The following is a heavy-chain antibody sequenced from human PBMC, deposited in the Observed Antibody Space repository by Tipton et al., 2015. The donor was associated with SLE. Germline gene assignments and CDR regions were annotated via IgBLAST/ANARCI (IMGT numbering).Heavy chain of an antibody. D-gene: IGHD3-3*01. CDR3: ASESPGEVEVGH. Sequence: GSLRLSCTASGFTFSRHLMYWVRQAPGKGLLWVSRINSDGRSTVYAGSVEGRFTISRDNTKNTLYLQMNSLRAEDTAVYFCASESPGEVEVGHWGQGTLVTVSS. CDR1: GFTFSRHL. V-gene: IGHV3-74*01. J-gene: IGHJ4*02. CDR2: INSDGRST.